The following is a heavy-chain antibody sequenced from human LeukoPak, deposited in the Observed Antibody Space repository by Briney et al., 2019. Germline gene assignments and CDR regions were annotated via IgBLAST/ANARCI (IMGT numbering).Heavy chain of an antibody. J-gene: IGHJ4*02. V-gene: IGHV3-53*01. CDR3: ARGSGDYDILTGWIPAHFDY. Sequence: GGSLRLSCAASGFTVSSNYMSWVRQAPGKGLEWVSVIYSGGSTYYADSVKGRSTISRDNSKNTLYLQMNSLRAEDTAVYYCARGSGDYDILTGWIPAHFDYWGQGTLVTVSS. CDR2: IYSGGST. D-gene: IGHD3-9*01. CDR1: GFTVSSNY.